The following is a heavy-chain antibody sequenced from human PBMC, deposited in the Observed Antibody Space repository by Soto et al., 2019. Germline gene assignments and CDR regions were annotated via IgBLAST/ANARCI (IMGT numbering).Heavy chain of an antibody. Sequence: PGESLKISCKGSGYSFTSYWIAWVRQMPGKGLECMGIIYPGDSDTRYSPSFEGQVTISADKSINTAYLQWSSLKASDTAMYYCAGTLGYSYGYFDYWGQGTLVTVSS. CDR1: GYSFTSYW. J-gene: IGHJ4*02. D-gene: IGHD5-18*01. V-gene: IGHV5-51*01. CDR3: AGTLGYSYGYFDY. CDR2: IYPGDSDT.